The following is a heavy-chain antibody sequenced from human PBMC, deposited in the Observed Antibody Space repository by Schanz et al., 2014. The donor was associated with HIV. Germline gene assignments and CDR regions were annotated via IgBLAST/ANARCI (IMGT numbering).Heavy chain of an antibody. CDR1: GFTFEDFA. J-gene: IGHJ6*02. CDR2: INWKRDSV. Sequence: EVQLVESGGGLVQPGRSLSLSCAASGFTFEDFAMHWVRQAPGKGLEWVSVINWKRDSVGYADSVKGRFTIFRDNAKNSLYLQMNRLRVEDTALYYCAKDIGGGTALANYYGLHVWGQGTTVTVSS. CDR3: AKDIGGGTALANYYGLHV. D-gene: IGHD5-18*01. V-gene: IGHV3-9*01.